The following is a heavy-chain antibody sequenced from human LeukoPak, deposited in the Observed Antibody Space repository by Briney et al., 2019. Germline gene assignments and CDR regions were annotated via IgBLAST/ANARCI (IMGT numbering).Heavy chain of an antibody. D-gene: IGHD3-22*01. J-gene: IGHJ4*02. CDR1: GDSVSSNSAA. CDR2: TYYRSKWYN. CDR3: ARSPNYYDSSGYLDY. Sequence: SQTLSLTCAISGDSVSSNSAAWNWIRQSPSRGLEWLGRTYYRSKWYNDYAVSVKSRITINPDTSKNQFSLQLNSVTPEDTAVYYYARSPNYYDSSGYLDYWGQGTLVTVSS. V-gene: IGHV6-1*01.